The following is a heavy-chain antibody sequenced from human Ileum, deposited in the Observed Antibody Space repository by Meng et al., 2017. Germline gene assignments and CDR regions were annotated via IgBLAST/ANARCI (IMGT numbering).Heavy chain of an antibody. CDR3: ARHGGYSQDF. Sequence: QVQLQASGPGLVMPSGTLSLTCAVSSGSISSNTYWSWVRQPPGKGLEWIGQISHSGSAYYNPSLKSRVTMSVDKSKSQFSLMLTSVTAADTAIYYCARHGGYSQDFWGQGTLVTVSS. CDR1: SGSISSNTY. V-gene: IGHV4-4*02. J-gene: IGHJ4*02. CDR2: ISHSGSA. D-gene: IGHD4-23*01.